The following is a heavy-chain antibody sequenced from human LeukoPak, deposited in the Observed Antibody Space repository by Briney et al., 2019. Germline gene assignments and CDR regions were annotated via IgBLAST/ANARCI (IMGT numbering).Heavy chain of an antibody. J-gene: IGHJ5*02. CDR2: IDYDGITT. CDR3: THLGWFDP. V-gene: IGHV3-74*01. CDR1: GFSLSTFW. Sequence: GGSLRLSCAASGFSLSTFWMHWVRQAPGKGLAWVSRIDYDGITTTYADSVKGRFTISRDNAKNTLYLQMNSLRAEDTAVYYCTHLGWFDPWGQGTLVTVSS.